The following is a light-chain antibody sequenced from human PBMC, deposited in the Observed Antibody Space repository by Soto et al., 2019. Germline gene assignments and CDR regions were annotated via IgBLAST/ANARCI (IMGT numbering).Light chain of an antibody. CDR1: SSDVGAYNY. CDR2: HVT. CDR3: CSYTTSNTFV. J-gene: IGLJ1*01. V-gene: IGLV2-14*01. Sequence: QSVLTQPASVSGSLGQSITISCSGTSSDVGAYNYVSWYQQYPGKAPKLMIYHVTDRPSGVSNRFSGSKSGNTASLTISGLQAEDEAVHYCCSYTTSNTFVFGTGTKVTVL.